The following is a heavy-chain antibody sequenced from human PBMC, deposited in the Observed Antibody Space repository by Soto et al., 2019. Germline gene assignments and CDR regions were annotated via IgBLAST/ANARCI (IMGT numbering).Heavy chain of an antibody. CDR2: ISGSGGST. Sequence: LRLSCAASGFTFSSYAMSWVRQAPGKGLEWVSAISGSGGSTYYADSVKGRFTISRDNSKNTLYLQMNSLRAEDTAVYYCAKDPYSSSWHNWFDPWGQGTLVTVSS. D-gene: IGHD6-13*01. CDR3: AKDPYSSSWHNWFDP. CDR1: GFTFSSYA. J-gene: IGHJ5*02. V-gene: IGHV3-23*01.